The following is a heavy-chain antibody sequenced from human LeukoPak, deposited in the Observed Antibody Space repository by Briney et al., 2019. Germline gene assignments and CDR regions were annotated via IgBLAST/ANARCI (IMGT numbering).Heavy chain of an antibody. CDR1: GFTFSSYG. CDR2: IRYDGNNT. J-gene: IGHJ5*02. V-gene: IGHV3-30*02. Sequence: GGSLRLSCAASGFTFSSYGMHWVRQAPGKGLEWVAFIRYDGNNTYYADSVKGRFTISRDNSKNTLYLQMNSLRAEDTAVYYCAKAYGDKQDWFDPWGQGTLVTVSS. CDR3: AKAYGDKQDWFDP. D-gene: IGHD4-17*01.